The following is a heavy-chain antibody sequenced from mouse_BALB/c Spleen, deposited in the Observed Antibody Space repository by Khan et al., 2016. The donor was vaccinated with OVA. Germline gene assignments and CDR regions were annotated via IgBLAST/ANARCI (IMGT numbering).Heavy chain of an antibody. V-gene: IGHV5-4*02. CDR2: ISDGGSYT. Sequence: EVELVESGGGLVKPGGSLKLSCAASEFTFSDYYMYWVRQTPEKRLEWVATISDGGSYTYYPDSVKGRFTISRDDVKNILYLQMSSLKSEDTAMYYCARGYYGDPFAYWGQGTLVTVSA. CDR3: ARGYYGDPFAY. CDR1: EFTFSDYY. J-gene: IGHJ3*01. D-gene: IGHD2-13*01.